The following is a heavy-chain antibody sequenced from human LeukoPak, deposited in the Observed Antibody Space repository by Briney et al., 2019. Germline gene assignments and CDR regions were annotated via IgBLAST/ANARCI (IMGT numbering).Heavy chain of an antibody. CDR2: ISAYNGNT. Sequence: GSSVKVSCKASGGTFSSYAISWVRQAPGQGLEWMGWISAYNGNTNYAQKLQGSVTMTTDTSTSTAYMELRSLRSDDTAVYYCARGLVPAAMIDPWGQGTLVTVSS. CDR3: ARGLVPAAMIDP. D-gene: IGHD2-2*01. CDR1: GGTFSSYA. J-gene: IGHJ5*02. V-gene: IGHV1-18*01.